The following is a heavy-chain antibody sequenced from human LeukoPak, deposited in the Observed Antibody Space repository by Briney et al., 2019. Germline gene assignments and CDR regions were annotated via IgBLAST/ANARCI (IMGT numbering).Heavy chain of an antibody. V-gene: IGHV4-4*07. CDR3: ARANIAARQLDY. D-gene: IGHD6-6*01. Sequence: SETLSLTCTVSGGSISNYYWSWNRQPAGKGLDWIGRIYTTGSTNYNPSLKSRVAMSVDTSKNQFSLKLTSVTAADTAIYYCARANIAARQLDYWGQGTLVTVSS. CDR1: GGSISNYY. J-gene: IGHJ4*02. CDR2: IYTTGST.